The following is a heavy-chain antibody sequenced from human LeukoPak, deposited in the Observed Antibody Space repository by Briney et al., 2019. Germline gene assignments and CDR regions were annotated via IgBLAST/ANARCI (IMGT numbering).Heavy chain of an antibody. Sequence: GASVEVSCMASGYTFTSYGISWVRQAPGQGREGMGWISAYNGNTNYAQKLQGRVTMTTDPSTSPAYMELRSIRSGATAMYYCARVSMVVTLNCFVPWGERTLVTVSS. CDR3: ARVSMVVTLNCFVP. CDR1: GYTFTSYG. V-gene: IGHV1-18*01. D-gene: IGHD4-23*01. J-gene: IGHJ5*02. CDR2: ISAYNGNT.